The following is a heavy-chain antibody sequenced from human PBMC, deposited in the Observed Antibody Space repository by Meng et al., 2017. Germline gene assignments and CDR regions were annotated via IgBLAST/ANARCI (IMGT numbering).Heavy chain of an antibody. CDR2: ICHSGST. CDR3: ASVFSWSLTSSDY. CDR1: GGSVSSSDW. D-gene: IGHD2-15*01. J-gene: IGHJ4*02. V-gene: IGHV4-4*02. Sequence: PPEWGPGLVKPSGTQSLTWAVSGGSVSSSDWWSWVRQPPGKGLGWIGEICHSGSTNYNPALESRVTISVDKSKNQFALKLSSVTAADTAVYYCASVFSWSLTSSDYLGRGTLVTVSS.